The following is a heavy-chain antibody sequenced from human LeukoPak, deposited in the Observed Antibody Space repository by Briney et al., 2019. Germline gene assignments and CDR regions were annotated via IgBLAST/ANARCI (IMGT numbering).Heavy chain of an antibody. D-gene: IGHD3-22*01. Sequence: ASVKVSCKASGYTFTSYGISWVRQAPGQGLEWMGWINTYNGNTKYAQKVQGRVTMTTDTSTTTAYMELSSLRSEDTAVYYCARAYYDSSGYYSDYDWFDPWGQGTLVTVSS. CDR2: INTYNGNT. CDR1: GYTFTSYG. V-gene: IGHV1-18*01. J-gene: IGHJ5*02. CDR3: ARAYYDSSGYYSDYDWFDP.